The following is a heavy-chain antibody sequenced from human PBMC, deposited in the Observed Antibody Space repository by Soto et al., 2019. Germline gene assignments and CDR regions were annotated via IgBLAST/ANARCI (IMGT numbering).Heavy chain of an antibody. J-gene: IGHJ4*02. CDR1: GFTFDDYA. V-gene: IGHV3-9*01. Sequence: GGSLRLSCAASGFTFDDYAMHWVRQAPGKGLEWVSGISWNSGSIGYADSVKGRFTISRDNAKNSLYLQMNSLRAEDTALYYCAKDKGYCSSTSCYQFDDWGQGTLVTVSS. CDR2: ISWNSGSI. D-gene: IGHD2-2*01. CDR3: AKDKGYCSSTSCYQFDD.